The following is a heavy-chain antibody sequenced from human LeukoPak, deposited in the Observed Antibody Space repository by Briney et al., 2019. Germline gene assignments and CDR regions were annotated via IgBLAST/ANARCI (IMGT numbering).Heavy chain of an antibody. D-gene: IGHD6-6*01. Sequence: PGGSLRLSCAASGFTFSSYSMNWVRQAPGKGLEWVSSISSSGSYIYYADSVKGRFTISRDNAKNSLYLQMNSLRAEDTAVYYCARDLKYSSSPAYWGQGTLVTVSS. CDR1: GFTFSSYS. CDR3: ARDLKYSSSPAY. V-gene: IGHV3-21*01. CDR2: ISSSGSYI. J-gene: IGHJ4*02.